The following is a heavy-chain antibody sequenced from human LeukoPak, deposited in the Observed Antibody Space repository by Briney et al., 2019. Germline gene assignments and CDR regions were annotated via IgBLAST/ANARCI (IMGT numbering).Heavy chain of an antibody. J-gene: IGHJ5*02. CDR1: GFTFSSYV. CDR2: ISASGDNT. CDR3: ARHPIVGATSGRFDP. D-gene: IGHD1-26*01. V-gene: IGHV3-23*01. Sequence: GGSLRLSGAASGFTFSSYVMSWVRQAPGKGLEWVSGISASGDNTYYADSVKGRFTISRDNSKNTLYLQMNNLRAEDTALYYCARHPIVGATSGRFDPWGQGTLVTVSS.